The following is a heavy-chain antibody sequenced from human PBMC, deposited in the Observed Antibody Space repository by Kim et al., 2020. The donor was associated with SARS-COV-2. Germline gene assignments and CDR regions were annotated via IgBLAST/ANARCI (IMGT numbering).Heavy chain of an antibody. D-gene: IGHD1-1*01. V-gene: IGHV4-59*08. J-gene: IGHJ6*02. CDR3: VRHSFEQLERRGRGYYTYPWDV. Sequence: SETLSLTCTVSGAAISSYYWSWIRQPPGKGLEYIGYVHYSGSTNYNPSVNNRVTMSVDTSKNQFSLKVTSVTAADTAVYYCVRHSFEQLERRGRGYYTYPWDVWGQGATVVLSS. CDR1: GAAISSYY. CDR2: VHYSGST.